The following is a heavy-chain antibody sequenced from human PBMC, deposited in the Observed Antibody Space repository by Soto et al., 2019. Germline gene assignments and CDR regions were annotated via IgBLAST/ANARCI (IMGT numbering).Heavy chain of an antibody. V-gene: IGHV4-34*01. CDR2: INHSGST. Sequence: SETLSLTCAVYGGSFSGYYWSWIRQPPGKGLEWIGEINHSGSTNYNPSLKSRVTISVDTSKNQFSLKLSSVTAADTAVYYCARGFGCSYGWRHGMDVWGQGTTVTVSS. D-gene: IGHD5-18*01. CDR1: GGSFSGYY. J-gene: IGHJ6*02. CDR3: ARGFGCSYGWRHGMDV.